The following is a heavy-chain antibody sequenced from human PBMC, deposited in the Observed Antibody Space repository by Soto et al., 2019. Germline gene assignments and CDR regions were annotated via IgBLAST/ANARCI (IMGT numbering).Heavy chain of an antibody. D-gene: IGHD2-8*01. J-gene: IGHJ6*03. V-gene: IGHV4-39*01. CDR3: ARRGVVLMVYDPADYYYMDV. CDR1: GGSISSSSYY. CDR2: IYYSGST. Sequence: QLQLQEPGPGLVKPSETLSLTCTVSGGSISSSSYYWGWIRQPPGKGLEWIGSIYYSGSTYYNPSLKSRVTISVDTSKNQFSLKLSSVTAADTAVYYCARRGVVLMVYDPADYYYMDVWGKGTTVTVSS.